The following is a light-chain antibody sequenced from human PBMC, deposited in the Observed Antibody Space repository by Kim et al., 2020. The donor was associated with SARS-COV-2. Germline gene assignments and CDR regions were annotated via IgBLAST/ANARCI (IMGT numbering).Light chain of an antibody. Sequence: EIVLTQSPATLSLSPGERATLSCRASQSVTSYLAWYQQKPGQAPRLLIYDASNRATGIPARFSGSGSGTDFTLTISSLEPEDFAVYYCQQSRNWYTFGQGTKLEI. CDR2: DAS. V-gene: IGKV3-11*01. CDR3: QQSRNWYT. J-gene: IGKJ2*01. CDR1: QSVTSY.